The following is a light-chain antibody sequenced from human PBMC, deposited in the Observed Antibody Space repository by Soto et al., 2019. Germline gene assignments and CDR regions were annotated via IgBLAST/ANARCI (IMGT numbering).Light chain of an antibody. CDR1: SSDVGGYNY. CDR2: DVS. CDR3: SSYTSSSAYVV. J-gene: IGLJ2*01. V-gene: IGLV2-14*01. Sequence: QSVLTQPASVSGSPGQSITISCTGTSSDVGGYNYVSWYQQHPGKAPKLMIYDVSNRPSGVSNRFSGSKSGNTASLTISGLQAEDEEDYYCSSYTSSSAYVVFGGGTKLTVL.